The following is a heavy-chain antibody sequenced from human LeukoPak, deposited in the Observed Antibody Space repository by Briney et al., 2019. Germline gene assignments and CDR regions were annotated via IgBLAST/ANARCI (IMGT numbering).Heavy chain of an antibody. Sequence: GGSLRLSCAASGFTLSNAWMSWVRPAPGKGLEWVGRIKNKNDGGTTDYAAPVKGRFTISRDDSKNTLYLQMNSLKTEDTAVYYCTTDEYYYDSSGYYDAFDIWGQGTMVTVSS. CDR1: GFTLSNAW. J-gene: IGHJ3*02. CDR2: IKNKNDGGTT. D-gene: IGHD3-22*01. CDR3: TTDEYYYDSSGYYDAFDI. V-gene: IGHV3-15*01.